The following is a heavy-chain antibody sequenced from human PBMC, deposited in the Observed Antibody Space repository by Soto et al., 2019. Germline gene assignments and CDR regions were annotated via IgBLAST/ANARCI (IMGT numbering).Heavy chain of an antibody. CDR1: GFSLSTSGMC. CDR3: ARIQIGYCSSTSPTLLCMDV. J-gene: IGHJ6*02. V-gene: IGHV2-70*01. CDR2: IDWDDDK. Sequence: SGPTLVNPTQTLTLTCTFSGFSLSTSGMCVSWIRQPPGKALEWLALIDWDDDKYYSTSLKTRLTISKDTSKNQVVLTMTNMDPVDTATYYCARIQIGYCSSTSPTLLCMDVWGQGTTVTVSS. D-gene: IGHD2-2*03.